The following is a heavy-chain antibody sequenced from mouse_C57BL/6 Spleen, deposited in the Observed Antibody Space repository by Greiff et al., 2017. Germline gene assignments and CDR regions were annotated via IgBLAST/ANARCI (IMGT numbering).Heavy chain of an antibody. CDR2: IHPNSGST. J-gene: IGHJ4*01. D-gene: IGHD2-5*01. Sequence: QVQLQQPGAELVKPGASVKLSCKASGYTFTSYWMHWVKQRPGQGLEWIGMIHPNSGSTNYNEKFKSKATLTVDKSSSTAYMQLSSLTSEDSAVYYCAISLYSNKTMDYWGQGTSVTVSS. CDR1: GYTFTSYW. V-gene: IGHV1-64*01. CDR3: AISLYSNKTMDY.